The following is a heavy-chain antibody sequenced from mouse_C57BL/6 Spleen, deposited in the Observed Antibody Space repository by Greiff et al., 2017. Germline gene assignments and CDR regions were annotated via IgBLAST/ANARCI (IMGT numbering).Heavy chain of an antibody. J-gene: IGHJ1*03. V-gene: IGHV1-5*01. CDR2: IYPGNSDT. CDR3: TRGAYGRYFDV. CDR1: GYTFTSYW. D-gene: IGHD1-1*02. Sequence: EVQLQQSGTVLARPGASVKMSCKTSGYTFTSYWMHWVKQRPGQGLEWIGAIYPGNSDTSYNQKFKGKAKLTAVTSASTAYMELSSLTNEDSAVYYCTRGAYGRYFDVWGTGTTVTVSS.